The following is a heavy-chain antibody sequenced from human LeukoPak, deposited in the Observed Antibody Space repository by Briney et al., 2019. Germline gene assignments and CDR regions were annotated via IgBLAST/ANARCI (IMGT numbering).Heavy chain of an antibody. Sequence: SETLSLTCTVSGGSIKSHFWSWVRQPPGKRLEWIGYIFHSGSTNYNPSLKSRVTMSVDTSKNQFSLKLSSVTAADTAVYYCAGEVDYYGSGSYYNYADYWGQGTLVTVSS. J-gene: IGHJ4*02. CDR1: GGSIKSHF. V-gene: IGHV4-59*11. CDR3: AGEVDYYGSGSYYNYADY. D-gene: IGHD3-10*01. CDR2: IFHSGST.